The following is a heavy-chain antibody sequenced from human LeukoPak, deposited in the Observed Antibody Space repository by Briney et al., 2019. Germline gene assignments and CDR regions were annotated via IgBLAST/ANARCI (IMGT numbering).Heavy chain of an antibody. D-gene: IGHD2-15*01. J-gene: IGHJ5*02. CDR3: ARDHCSGGSCYHWFDP. CDR2: IYYSGST. V-gene: IGHV4-30-4*01. Sequence: PSETLSLTCTVSGGSISTGDYYWSWIRQPPGKGLECIGYIYYSGSTYYNPSLKSRVTISVDTSKNQFSLKLTSVTAADTAAYYCARDHCSGGSCYHWFDPWGQGTLVTVSS. CDR1: GGSISTGDYY.